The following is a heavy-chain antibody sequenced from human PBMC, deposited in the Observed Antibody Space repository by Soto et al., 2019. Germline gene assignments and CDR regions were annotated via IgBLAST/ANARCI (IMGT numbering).Heavy chain of an antibody. CDR3: ARVVEMATIAAFDI. CDR2: ISYDGSNK. V-gene: IGHV3-30-3*01. D-gene: IGHD2-21*01. CDR1: GVHFSSYA. Sequence: GGSLSLSSAASGVHFSSYAMHWVRQAPGKGLEWVAVISYDGSNKYYADSVKGRFTISRDNSKNTLYLQMNSLRAEDTAVYYCARVVEMATIAAFDIWGQGTMVTVSS. J-gene: IGHJ3*02.